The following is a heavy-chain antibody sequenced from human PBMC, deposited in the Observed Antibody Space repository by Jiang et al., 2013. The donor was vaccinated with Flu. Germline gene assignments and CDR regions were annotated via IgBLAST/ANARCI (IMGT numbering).Heavy chain of an antibody. Sequence: GAEVKKPGESLKISCKGSGYSFTSYWIGWVRQMPGKGLEWMGIIYPGDPDTRYSPSFQGQVTISADKSISTAYLQWSSLKASDTAMYYCARGSGYSNYVLYYFDYWGQGTLVTVSS. J-gene: IGHJ4*02. CDR3: ARGSGYSNYVLYYFDY. CDR1: GYSFTSYW. CDR2: IYPGDPDT. V-gene: IGHV5-51*03. D-gene: IGHD4-11*01.